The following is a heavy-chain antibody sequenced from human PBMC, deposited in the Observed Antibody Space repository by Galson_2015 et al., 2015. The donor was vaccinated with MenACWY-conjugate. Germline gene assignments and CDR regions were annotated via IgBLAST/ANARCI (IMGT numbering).Heavy chain of an antibody. Sequence: SLRLSCAVSGFNFSTYGLAWVRQAPGKGLEWVSAISGSGTTKYDADSVKGRFTISRDNSKNTLYLQMNSLRAEDTAVYYCAKNRFGGRPYYFDYWGQGILVTVSS. CDR3: AKNRFGGRPYYFDY. V-gene: IGHV3-23*01. D-gene: IGHD2-15*01. CDR1: GFNFSTYG. J-gene: IGHJ4*02. CDR2: ISGSGTTK.